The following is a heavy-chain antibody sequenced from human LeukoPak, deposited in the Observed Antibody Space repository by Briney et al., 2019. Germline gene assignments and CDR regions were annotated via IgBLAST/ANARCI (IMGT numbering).Heavy chain of an antibody. Sequence: GGSLRLSCAASGSTFSNAWMSWVRQAPGKGLEWVGRIKSKTDGGTTDYAAPVKGRFTISRDDSKNTLYLQMNSLKTEDTAVYYCTTQRYCSGGSCSDYWGQGTLVTVSS. V-gene: IGHV3-15*01. D-gene: IGHD2-15*01. J-gene: IGHJ4*02. CDR1: GSTFSNAW. CDR2: IKSKTDGGTT. CDR3: TTQRYCSGGSCSDY.